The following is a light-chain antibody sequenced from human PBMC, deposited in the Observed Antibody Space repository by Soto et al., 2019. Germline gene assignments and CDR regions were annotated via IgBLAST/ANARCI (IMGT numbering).Light chain of an antibody. CDR3: QQYNSY. CDR2: DAS. Sequence: DIPMTQSPSTLSASVGDRVTITCRASQNINNWLAWYQQKPGKAPKVLIYDASNLESGVPSRFSGSGSGTEFPRTPSRLQPDDVATYYRQQYNSYFGHGTKVELQ. CDR1: QNINNW. J-gene: IGKJ1*01. V-gene: IGKV1-5*01.